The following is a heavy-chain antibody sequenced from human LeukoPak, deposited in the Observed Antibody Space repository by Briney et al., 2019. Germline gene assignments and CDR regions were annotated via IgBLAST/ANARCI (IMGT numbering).Heavy chain of an antibody. V-gene: IGHV4-34*01. D-gene: IGHD3-16*01. CDR3: ATIKRGNPFGYFDF. CDR1: GGSFSGYY. J-gene: IGHJ4*02. Sequence: SETLSLTCAVYGGSFSGYYWSWIRQPPGKGLEWIGEINHSGSTNYNPSLKSRVTISADTSKNQFSLRLSYVTVADTAVYYCATIKRGNPFGYFDFWGQGILVTVSS. CDR2: INHSGST.